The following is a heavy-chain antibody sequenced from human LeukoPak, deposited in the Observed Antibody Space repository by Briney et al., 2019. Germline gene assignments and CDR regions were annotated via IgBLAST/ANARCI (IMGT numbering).Heavy chain of an antibody. V-gene: IGHV3-21*01. CDR1: GFTFSFYA. Sequence: GGSLRLSCAASGFTFSFYAMNWVRQAPGKGLEWVSSISSSSSSIYYADSVKGRFTISRDNAENSLYLQMNSLRAEDTAVYYCARDESLGYSSGWYPLDYWGQGTLVIVSS. CDR3: ARDESLGYSSGWYPLDY. CDR2: ISSSSSSI. D-gene: IGHD6-19*01. J-gene: IGHJ4*02.